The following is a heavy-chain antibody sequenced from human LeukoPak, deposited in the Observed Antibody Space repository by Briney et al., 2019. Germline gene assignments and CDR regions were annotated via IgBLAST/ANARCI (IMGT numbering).Heavy chain of an antibody. CDR3: ARSIMITFGGVIPHYFDY. CDR1: GGSISSSSYY. V-gene: IGHV4-39*01. D-gene: IGHD3-16*02. Sequence: SETLSLTCTVSGGSISSSSYYWGWIRQPPGKGLEWIGSIYYSGSTYYNPSLKSRVTISVDMSKNQFSLKLSSVTAADTAVYYCARSIMITFGGVIPHYFDYWGQGTLVTASS. J-gene: IGHJ4*02. CDR2: IYYSGST.